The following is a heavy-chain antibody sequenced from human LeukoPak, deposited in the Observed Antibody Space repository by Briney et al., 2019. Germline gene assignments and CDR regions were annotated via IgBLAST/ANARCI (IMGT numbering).Heavy chain of an antibody. CDR1: GFTFSSYA. CDR2: ISGSGGST. V-gene: IGHV3-23*01. D-gene: IGHD3-22*01. J-gene: IGHJ4*02. Sequence: PTGGSLRLSCAASGFTFSSYAMSWVRQAPGKGLEWVSAISGSGGSTYYADSVKGGFTISRDNSKNTLYLQMNSLRAEDTAVYYCAKLGRDYYDLYYFDYWGQGTLVTVSS. CDR3: AKLGRDYYDLYYFDY.